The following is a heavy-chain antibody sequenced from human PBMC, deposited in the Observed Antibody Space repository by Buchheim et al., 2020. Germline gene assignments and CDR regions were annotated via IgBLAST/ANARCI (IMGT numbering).Heavy chain of an antibody. D-gene: IGHD1-26*01. CDR1: GNTFSSHH. Sequence: QVHLVQSGAEVKKPGASVRVSCKASGNTFSSHHVHWVRQAPGQGLEWLGIMDPGGGSTINAQNFQGRVTMTGDTSTSTVYMELSSLTSDDTAVYFCARGADSATFYPPDYWGQGTL. CDR2: MDPGGGST. CDR3: ARGADSATFYPPDY. J-gene: IGHJ4*02. V-gene: IGHV1-46*03.